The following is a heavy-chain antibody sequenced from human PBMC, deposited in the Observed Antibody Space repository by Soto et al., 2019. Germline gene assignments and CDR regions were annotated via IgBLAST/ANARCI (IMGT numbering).Heavy chain of an antibody. CDR3: VGRPTAIYTYFDS. J-gene: IGHJ4*02. V-gene: IGHV4-31*03. Sequence: SETLSLSCTVSGDSISSDTHYWNWLRQHPGKGLEWIGYVSSSGKSYYSPSIKRRVFISVDTYKTLFSLKLSSVTAADAATYFCVGRPTAIYTYFDSWGQGTQVTVSS. CDR1: GDSISSDTHY. D-gene: IGHD5-18*01. CDR2: VSSSGKS.